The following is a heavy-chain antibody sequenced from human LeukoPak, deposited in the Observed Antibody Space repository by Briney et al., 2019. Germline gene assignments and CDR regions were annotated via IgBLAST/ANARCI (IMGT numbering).Heavy chain of an antibody. V-gene: IGHV3-30*18. CDR1: GFTFSSYW. D-gene: IGHD3-3*01. Sequence: GGSLRLSCAASGFTFSSYWMSWVRQAPGKGLEWVAVISYDGSNKYYADSVKGRFTISRDNSKNTLCLQMNSLRAEDTAVYYCAKTYYDFWSGYPNWFDPWGQGTLVTVSS. CDR2: ISYDGSNK. J-gene: IGHJ5*02. CDR3: AKTYYDFWSGYPNWFDP.